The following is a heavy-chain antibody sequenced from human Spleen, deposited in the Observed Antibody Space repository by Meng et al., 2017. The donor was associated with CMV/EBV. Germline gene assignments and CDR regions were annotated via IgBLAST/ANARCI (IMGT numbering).Heavy chain of an antibody. CDR2: IIPRFGTA. Sequence: KASGGRSSTYAISWVRQAPGQGLEWMGGIIPRFGTAKHAQKFQGRVTITTDESTSAVYMELSSLRSEDTAVYYCAVLYYDILTGSFDYWGQGSLVTVSS. V-gene: IGHV1-69*05. CDR1: GGRSSTYA. CDR3: AVLYYDILTGSFDY. D-gene: IGHD3-9*01. J-gene: IGHJ4*02.